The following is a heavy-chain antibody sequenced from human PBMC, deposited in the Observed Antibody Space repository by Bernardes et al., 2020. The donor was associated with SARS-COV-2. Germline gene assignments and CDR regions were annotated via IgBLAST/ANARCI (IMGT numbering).Heavy chain of an antibody. CDR2: IYYSGST. Sequence: SETLSLTCTVSGGSISSGGYYWSWIRQHPGKGLEWIGYIYYSGSTYYNPSLKSRVTISVDTSKNQFSLKLSSVTAADTAVYYCASLEYYYDSSGYYRAEYFQHWGQGTLVTVSS. J-gene: IGHJ1*01. CDR3: ASLEYYYDSSGYYRAEYFQH. D-gene: IGHD3-22*01. CDR1: GGSISSGGYY. V-gene: IGHV4-31*03.